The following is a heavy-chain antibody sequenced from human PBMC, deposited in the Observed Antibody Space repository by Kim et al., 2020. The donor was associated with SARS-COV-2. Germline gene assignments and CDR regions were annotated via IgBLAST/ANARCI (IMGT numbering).Heavy chain of an antibody. Sequence: SETLSLTCAVSGGSISSSNWWSWVRQPPGTGLEWIGEIYHSGSTNYNPSLKSRVTISVDKSKNQFSLKLSSVTAADTAVYYCARDEGVRSIRFLEWSPPQHYYYGMDVWGQGTTVTVSS. J-gene: IGHJ6*02. D-gene: IGHD3-3*01. CDR3: ARDEGVRSIRFLEWSPPQHYYYGMDV. V-gene: IGHV4-4*02. CDR1: GGSISSSNW. CDR2: IYHSGST.